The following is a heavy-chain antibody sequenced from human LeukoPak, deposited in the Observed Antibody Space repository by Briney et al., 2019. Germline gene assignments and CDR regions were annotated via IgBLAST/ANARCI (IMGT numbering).Heavy chain of an antibody. D-gene: IGHD4-17*01. V-gene: IGHV4-34*01. CDR1: GGSFSGYY. J-gene: IGHJ5*02. Sequence: SETLSLTCAVYGGSFSGYYWSWIRQPPGEGLEWIGEINHSGSTNYNPSLKSRVTISVDTSKNQFSLKLSSVTAADTAVYYCARLTTVVTSNWFDPWGQGTLVTVSS. CDR2: INHSGST. CDR3: ARLTTVVTSNWFDP.